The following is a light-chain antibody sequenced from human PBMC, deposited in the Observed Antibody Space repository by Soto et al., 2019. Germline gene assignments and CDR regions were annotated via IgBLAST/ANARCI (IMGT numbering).Light chain of an antibody. CDR1: QSISNW. CDR2: DAY. CDR3: QQYNSYPWT. J-gene: IGKJ1*01. Sequence: DIQMTQSPATLSASVGDRVPITCRASQSISNWLAWYQRKPGKAPKLLIYDAYSLQSGVPSRFSGSESGTEFTLTINSLQPDDFATYYCQQYNSYPWTFGQGTKVDIK. V-gene: IGKV1-5*01.